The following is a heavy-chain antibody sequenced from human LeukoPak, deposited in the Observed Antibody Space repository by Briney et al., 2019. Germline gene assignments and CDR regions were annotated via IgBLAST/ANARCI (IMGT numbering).Heavy chain of an antibody. V-gene: IGHV3-9*01. J-gene: IGHJ3*02. CDR2: ISWNSGSI. CDR3: AKDYYDSSGYYYGAFDI. CDR1: GFTFSSYA. Sequence: GGSLRLSCAASGFTFSSYAMSWVRQAPGKGLEWVSGISWNSGSIGYADSVKGRFTISRDNAKNSLYLQMNSLRAEDTALYYCAKDYYDSSGYYYGAFDIWGQGTMVTVSS. D-gene: IGHD3-22*01.